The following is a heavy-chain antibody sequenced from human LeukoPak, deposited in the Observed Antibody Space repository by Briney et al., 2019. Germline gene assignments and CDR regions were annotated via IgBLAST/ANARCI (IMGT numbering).Heavy chain of an antibody. V-gene: IGHV4-30-2*01. Sequence: SQTLSLTCAVSGGSISSGGYSWSWIRQPPGKGLEWIGYIYHSGGTYYNPSLKSRVTISVDRSKNQFSLKLSSVTAADTAVYYCAREGYCSGGSCDNWFDPWGQGTLVTVSS. J-gene: IGHJ5*02. CDR2: IYHSGGT. CDR1: GGSISSGGYS. D-gene: IGHD2-15*01. CDR3: AREGYCSGGSCDNWFDP.